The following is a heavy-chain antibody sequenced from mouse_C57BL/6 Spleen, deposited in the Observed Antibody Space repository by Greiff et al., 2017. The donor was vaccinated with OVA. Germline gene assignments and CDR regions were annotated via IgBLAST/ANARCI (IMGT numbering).Heavy chain of an antibody. V-gene: IGHV10-1*01. Sequence: EVQRVESGGGLVQPKGSLKLSCAASGFSFNTYAMNWVRQAPGRGLEWVARIRSKSNNYATYYADSVKDRFTISRDDSESLLYLQMNNLKTDDTAMYSCVRRYGCAMDYWGQGTSVTVSS. D-gene: IGHD2-2*01. CDR2: IRSKSNNYAT. CDR3: VRRYGCAMDY. CDR1: GFSFNTYA. J-gene: IGHJ4*01.